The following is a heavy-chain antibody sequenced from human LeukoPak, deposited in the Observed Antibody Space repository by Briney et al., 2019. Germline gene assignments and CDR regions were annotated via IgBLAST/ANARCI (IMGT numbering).Heavy chain of an antibody. CDR2: IYYSGST. CDR1: GGSISSYY. V-gene: IGHV4-59*01. Sequence: SETLSLTCTVSGGSISSYYWSWIRQPPGKGLEWIGYIYYSGSTNYNPSLKSRVTISVDTSKNQFSLKLSSVTAADTAVYNCARATKGAHCSSTGCYRRIGDWFDPWGQGTLVTVSS. J-gene: IGHJ5*02. D-gene: IGHD2-2*02. CDR3: ARATKGAHCSSTGCYRRIGDWFDP.